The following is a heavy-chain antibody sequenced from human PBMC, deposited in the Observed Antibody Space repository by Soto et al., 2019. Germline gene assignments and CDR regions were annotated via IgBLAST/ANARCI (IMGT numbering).Heavy chain of an antibody. V-gene: IGHV3-30*18. D-gene: IGHD1-26*01. Sequence: LRLSCAASGFTFSSYGMHWVRQAPGKGLEWVAVISYDGSNKYYADSVKGRFTISRDNSKNTLYLQMNSLRAEDTAVYYCAKSGLRWELPDAFDIWGQGTMVTVSS. CDR2: ISYDGSNK. J-gene: IGHJ3*02. CDR3: AKSGLRWELPDAFDI. CDR1: GFTFSSYG.